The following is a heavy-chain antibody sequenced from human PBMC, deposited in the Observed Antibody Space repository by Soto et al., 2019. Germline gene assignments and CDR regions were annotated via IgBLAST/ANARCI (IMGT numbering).Heavy chain of an antibody. CDR2: INDSGNI. CDR1: GGSFSGYQ. J-gene: IGHJ6*03. V-gene: IGHV4-34*01. D-gene: IGHD2-2*01. CDR3: ARGYCSSTSCYASRGYYYYYMDV. Sequence: PSETLSLTCAVYGGSFSGYQWSWIRQTPGKGLEWIGEINDSGNINYNPSLKSRVTILIDTPKKQISLKLSSVTAADTAVYYCARGYCSSTSCYASRGYYYYYMDVWGKGTTVTVSS.